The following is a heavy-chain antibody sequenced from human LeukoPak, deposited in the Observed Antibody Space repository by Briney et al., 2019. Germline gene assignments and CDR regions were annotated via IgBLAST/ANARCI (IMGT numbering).Heavy chain of an antibody. J-gene: IGHJ3*02. Sequence: GASVKVSCKASGYTFTSYYMHWVRQAPGQGLEWMGLINPSGGSTSYAQKFQGRVTMTRDMSTSTVYMELSSLRSEDTAVYYCARAFRGYSGYDLSYYAFDIWGQGTMVTVSS. CDR3: ARAFRGYSGYDLSYYAFDI. V-gene: IGHV1-46*01. CDR2: INPSGGST. CDR1: GYTFTSYY. D-gene: IGHD5-12*01.